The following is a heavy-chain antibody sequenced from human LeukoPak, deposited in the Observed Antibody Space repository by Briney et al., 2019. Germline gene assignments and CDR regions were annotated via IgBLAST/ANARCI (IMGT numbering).Heavy chain of an antibody. CDR2: IYTSGST. CDR3: ARGRDSSGYEYYFDY. D-gene: IGHD3-22*01. Sequence: SETLSLTCTVSGGSISYFYWSWIRQPAGKGLEWIGRIYTSGSTNYNPSLKSRVTMSVDTSKNQFSLRLSSATAADTAVYYCARGRDSSGYEYYFDYWGQGTLVTVSS. V-gene: IGHV4-4*07. CDR1: GGSISYFY. J-gene: IGHJ4*02.